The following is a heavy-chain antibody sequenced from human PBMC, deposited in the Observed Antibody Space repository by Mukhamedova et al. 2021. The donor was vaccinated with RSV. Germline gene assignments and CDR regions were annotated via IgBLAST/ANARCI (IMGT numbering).Heavy chain of an antibody. D-gene: IGHD4-17*01. CDR1: YS. CDR3: ARGGTTVNNWYFDL. CDR2: ISSSSSYI. V-gene: IGHV3-21*01. J-gene: IGHJ2*01. Sequence: YSMNWVRQAPGKGLEWVSSISSSSSYIYYADSVKGRFTISRDNAKNSLYLQMNSLRAEDTAVYYCARGGTTVNNWYFDLWGRGPLV.